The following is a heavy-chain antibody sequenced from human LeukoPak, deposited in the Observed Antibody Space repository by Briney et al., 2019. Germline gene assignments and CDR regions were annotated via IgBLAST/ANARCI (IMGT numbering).Heavy chain of an antibody. CDR2: IRSKAYGGTT. CDR3: TGDQTGIVGATTISNY. J-gene: IGHJ4*02. Sequence: SGGSLRLSCTASGFTFGDYAMSWVRQAPGKGLEWVGFIRSKAYGGTTEYAASVKGRFTISRDDSKSIAYLQMNSLKTEDTAVYYCTGDQTGIVGATTISNYWGQGTLVTVSS. D-gene: IGHD1-26*01. V-gene: IGHV3-49*04. CDR1: GFTFGDYA.